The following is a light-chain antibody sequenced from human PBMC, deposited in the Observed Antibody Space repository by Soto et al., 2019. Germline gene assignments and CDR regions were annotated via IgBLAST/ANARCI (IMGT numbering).Light chain of an antibody. CDR1: QSVTSN. V-gene: IGKV3D-15*01. CDR2: AAS. J-gene: IGKJ5*01. CDR3: QQYNTWPPIT. Sequence: EIVLTQSPDTLAVSPGEVATLSCWASQSVTSNLAWYQQKRGQAPRLLIYAASTRATGVPARFSASGSGTEFTLTISSLQSEDFAVYYCQQYNTWPPITFGQGTRLEIK.